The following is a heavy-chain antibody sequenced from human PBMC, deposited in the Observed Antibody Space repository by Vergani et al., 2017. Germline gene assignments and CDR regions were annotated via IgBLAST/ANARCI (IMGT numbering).Heavy chain of an antibody. Sequence: QVQLLESGPGLVKPSETLSLTCIVSGGSISPYYWRWIRQPAGQGLEWIGRIYTSESTNYNPSLKSRGIMSVDTSKNQFSLKLSSVTAADTAVYYCAREYSSSVGYLAYWGQGTLVTVSS. J-gene: IGHJ4*02. D-gene: IGHD6-6*01. CDR2: IYTSEST. V-gene: IGHV4-4*07. CDR1: GGSISPYY. CDR3: AREYSSSVGYLAY.